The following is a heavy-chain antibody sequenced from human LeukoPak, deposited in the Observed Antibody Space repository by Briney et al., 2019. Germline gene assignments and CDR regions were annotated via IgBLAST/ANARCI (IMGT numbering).Heavy chain of an antibody. CDR2: MYYSGNT. CDR1: GVSISSSVYY. V-gene: IGHV4-39*01. Sequence: SETLSLTCTVSGVSISSSVYYWGWIRRPPGKGLEWIGSMYYSGNTYFNPSLKSRVTISVDTSNNQFSLTLSSVTAADTAVYYCARQPGEWYFDYWGQGTLVTVSS. D-gene: IGHD3-3*01. CDR3: ARQPGEWYFDY. J-gene: IGHJ4*02.